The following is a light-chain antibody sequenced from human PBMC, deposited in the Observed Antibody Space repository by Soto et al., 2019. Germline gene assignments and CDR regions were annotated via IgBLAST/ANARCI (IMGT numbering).Light chain of an antibody. CDR2: GAS. CDR1: QTISSNY. Sequence: EIVLTQSPGTLSLSAGERATLSCRASQTISSNYLAGYQQKPGQAPRLLIFGASYRATGIPDRFSGSGSGTDFTLIISRLEPEDFAVYYCQQYGRSPPEFTFGPGTKVDIK. J-gene: IGKJ3*01. V-gene: IGKV3-20*01. CDR3: QQYGRSPPEFT.